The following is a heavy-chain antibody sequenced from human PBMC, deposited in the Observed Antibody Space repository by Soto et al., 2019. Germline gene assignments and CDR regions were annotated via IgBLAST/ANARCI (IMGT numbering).Heavy chain of an antibody. J-gene: IGHJ4*02. D-gene: IGHD3-3*01. CDR3: AKEGPSDSGVVTFFDY. CDR1: GFTFSSYA. Sequence: GGSLRLSCAASGFTFSSYAMSWVRQAPGKGLEWVSAISGSGGSTYYADSVKGRFTISRDNSKNTLYLQMNSLRAEDTAVYYCAKEGPSDSGVVTFFDYWGQGTLVTVSS. CDR2: ISGSGGST. V-gene: IGHV3-23*01.